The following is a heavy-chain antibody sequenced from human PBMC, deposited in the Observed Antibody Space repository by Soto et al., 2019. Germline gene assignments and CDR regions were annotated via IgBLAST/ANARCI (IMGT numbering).Heavy chain of an antibody. V-gene: IGHV3-33*01. CDR3: ARVSEGGSYYGGLDY. D-gene: IGHD1-26*01. Sequence: QVQLVESGGGVVQPGRSLRLSCAASGFTFSSYGMHWVRQAPGKGLEWVAVIWYDGSNKYYADSVKGRLTISRDTSKNTLYLQMNSLRAEDTAVYYCARVSEGGSYYGGLDYWGQGTLVTVSS. J-gene: IGHJ4*02. CDR1: GFTFSSYG. CDR2: IWYDGSNK.